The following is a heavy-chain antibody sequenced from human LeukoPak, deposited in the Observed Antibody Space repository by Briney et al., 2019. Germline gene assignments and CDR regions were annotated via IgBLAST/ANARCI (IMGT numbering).Heavy chain of an antibody. V-gene: IGHV3-48*01. D-gene: IGHD3-10*01. CDR2: ISTSSRST. CDR3: ARSAVRGVACDY. J-gene: IGHJ4*02. CDR1: GFTFSSYA. Sequence: GGSLRLSCAASGFTFSSYAMHWVRQAPGKGLEWLSYISTSSRSTYYADSVKGRFTISRDNAKNTLFLDMHSLRPGDSAVYYCARSAVRGVACDYWGQGTLLTVSS.